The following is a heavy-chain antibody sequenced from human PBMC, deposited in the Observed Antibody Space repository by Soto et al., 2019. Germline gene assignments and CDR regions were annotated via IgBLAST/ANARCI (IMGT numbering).Heavy chain of an antibody. D-gene: IGHD3-9*01. CDR3: GGSIRDLSGYWNGLSRYCYCYTDV. Sequence: SETLSLTCTVSGGSISSYCWSWIRQPPGKGLEWIGYIYYSGSTNYNPSLKSRVTISVDTSKNQFSLKLSSVTAADTAVYYCGGSIRDLSGYWNGLSRYCYCYTDVWGKGTMVTVSS. J-gene: IGHJ6*03. CDR1: GGSISSYC. CDR2: IYYSGST. V-gene: IGHV4-59*01.